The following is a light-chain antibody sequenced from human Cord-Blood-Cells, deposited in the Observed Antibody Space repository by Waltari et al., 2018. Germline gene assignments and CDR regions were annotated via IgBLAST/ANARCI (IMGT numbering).Light chain of an antibody. CDR3: NSRDSSGNHLV. CDR1: SLRSYY. Sequence: SSELTQDPAVSVALGQTVRITCQGDSLRSYYASWDQQKPGQAPVLVLDGKNNRPSWIPDRFSGSSSGNTGSLTIAGAQAEDEADYYCNSRDSSGNHLVFGGGTKLTVL. J-gene: IGLJ2*01. CDR2: GKN. V-gene: IGLV3-19*01.